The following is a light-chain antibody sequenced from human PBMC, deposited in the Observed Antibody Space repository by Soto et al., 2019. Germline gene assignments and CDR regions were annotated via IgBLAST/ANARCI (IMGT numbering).Light chain of an antibody. CDR3: QQYNSYSQT. V-gene: IGKV3-15*01. J-gene: IGKJ1*01. CDR2: GAS. CDR1: QSVSSN. Sequence: EIVMTQSPATLSVSPGERATLSRRASQSVSSNLAWYQQKPGQAPRLLIYGASTRATGIPARFSGSGSGTEFTLTISSLQPDDFATYYCQQYNSYSQTFGQGTKVDIK.